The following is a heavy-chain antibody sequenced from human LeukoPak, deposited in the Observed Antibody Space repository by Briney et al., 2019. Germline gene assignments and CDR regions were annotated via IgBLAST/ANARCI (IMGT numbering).Heavy chain of an antibody. D-gene: IGHD3-10*01. CDR1: GGTFSSYA. CDR2: IIPIFGTA. J-gene: IGHJ4*02. V-gene: IGHV1-69*06. CDR3: STDSGRSYFYFDF. Sequence: SVKVSCKASGGTFSSYAISWVRQAPGQGLEWMGGIIPIFGTANYAQKFRGRVTITEDTFTDTGYLELRGLTSEDTAVYYCSTDSGRSYFYFDFWGQGTLVTVSS.